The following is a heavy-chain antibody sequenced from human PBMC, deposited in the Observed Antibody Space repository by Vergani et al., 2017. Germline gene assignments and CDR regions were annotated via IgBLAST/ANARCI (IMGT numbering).Heavy chain of an antibody. D-gene: IGHD4-17*01. J-gene: IGHJ2*01. V-gene: IGHV4-4*02. CDR2: IYHSGST. Sequence: QVQLQESGPGLVKPSGTLSLTCAVSGGSISSSNWWSWVRQPPGKGLEWIGEIYHSGSTNSNPSLKSRVTISVDKSKKQYSMKLSSVTAADTAVYYCACGSTTVTLWYFDLWGRGTLVTVSS. CDR1: GGSISSSNW. CDR3: ACGSTTVTLWYFDL.